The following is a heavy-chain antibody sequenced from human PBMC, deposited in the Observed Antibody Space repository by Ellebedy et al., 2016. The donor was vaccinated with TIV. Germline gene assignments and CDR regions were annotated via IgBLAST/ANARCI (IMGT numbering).Heavy chain of an antibody. CDR2: TYYRSKWYN. CDR3: TRLSGNSWFDY. Sequence: MPSETLSLTCAISGDSVSSNSVAWNWIRQSPSRGLEWLGKTYYRSKWYNDYAPSVNSRMTINPDTSKNLFSLQLNSVTPDDTAIYYCTRLSGNSWFDYWGQGTQVTVSP. CDR1: GDSVSSNSVA. V-gene: IGHV6-1*01. J-gene: IGHJ4*02. D-gene: IGHD5-12*01.